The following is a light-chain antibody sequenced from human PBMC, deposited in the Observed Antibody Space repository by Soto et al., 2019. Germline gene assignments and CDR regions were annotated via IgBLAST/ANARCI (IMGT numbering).Light chain of an antibody. V-gene: IGLV2-14*01. CDR3: SSYTTSTTLYV. J-gene: IGLJ1*01. CDR2: EVS. Sequence: QSTLTQPASVSGSPGQSITISCTGTSSDVGNYNYVSWYQQHPGKATKLMIYEVSNRPSGVSNRFSGSKSGNTASLTISGLQAEDEADYYCSSYTTSTTLYVFGTGTKVTVL. CDR1: SSDVGNYNY.